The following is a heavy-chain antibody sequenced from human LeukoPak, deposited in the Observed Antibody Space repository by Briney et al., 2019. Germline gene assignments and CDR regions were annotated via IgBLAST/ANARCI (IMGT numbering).Heavy chain of an antibody. Sequence: PSETLSLTCAVYGGSFSGCYWSWIRQPPGKGLEWIGEINHSGSTNYNPSLKSRVTISVDTSKNQFSLKLSSVTAADTTIYYCARRRYQLHRRYFDLWGRGTLVTVSS. D-gene: IGHD2-2*01. CDR2: INHSGST. V-gene: IGHV4-34*01. CDR1: GGSFSGCY. CDR3: ARRRYQLHRRYFDL. J-gene: IGHJ2*01.